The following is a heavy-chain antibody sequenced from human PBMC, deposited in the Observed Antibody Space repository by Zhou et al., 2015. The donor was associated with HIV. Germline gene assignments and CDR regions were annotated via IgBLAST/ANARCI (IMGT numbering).Heavy chain of an antibody. J-gene: IGHJ1*01. Sequence: LVQSGAELRKPGSSVKVSCKTSGAPFNTFALNWVRQAPGQGPEWMGTITPMFGTADYARKFQGRVSITADTSTRTGYMELNSLRYEDTAVYYCARGYSHGDYEVFFKEWGQGTLITVSS. CDR3: ARGYSHGDYEVFFKE. V-gene: IGHV1-69*06. CDR2: ITPMFGTA. D-gene: IGHD4-17*01. CDR1: GAPFNTFA.